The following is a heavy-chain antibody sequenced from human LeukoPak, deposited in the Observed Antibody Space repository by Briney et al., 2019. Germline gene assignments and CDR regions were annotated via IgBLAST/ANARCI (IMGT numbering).Heavy chain of an antibody. CDR2: IIPIFGIV. D-gene: IGHD6-19*01. J-gene: IGHJ4*02. Sequence: SVKVSCKASGGTFSSYASSWVRQAPGQGLEWMGGIIPIFGIVNYAQKFQGRVTMTRDTSTSTVYMELSSLRSEDTAVYYCARDSGGWPYYFDYWGQGTLVTVSS. CDR3: ARDSGGWPYYFDY. CDR1: GGTFSSYA. V-gene: IGHV1-69*10.